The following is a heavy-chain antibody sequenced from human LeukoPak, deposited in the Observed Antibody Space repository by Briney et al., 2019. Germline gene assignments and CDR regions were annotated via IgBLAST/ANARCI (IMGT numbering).Heavy chain of an antibody. V-gene: IGHV1-18*01. J-gene: IGHJ6*03. CDR3: ARLTSIADRPGIRPPDYYYYMDI. D-gene: IGHD6-6*01. CDR2: ISAYNGNT. CDR1: GYTFTSYG. Sequence: EASVKVSCKASGYTFTSYGISWVRQAPGQGLEWMGWISAYNGNTNYAQKLQGRVTMTTDTSTSTAYMELRSLRSDDTAVYYCARLTSIADRPGIRPPDYYYYMDIWGKGTTVTVSS.